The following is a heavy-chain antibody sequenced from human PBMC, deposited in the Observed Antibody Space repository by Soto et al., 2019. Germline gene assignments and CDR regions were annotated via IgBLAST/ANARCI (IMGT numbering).Heavy chain of an antibody. J-gene: IGHJ6*02. CDR3: ARDHSRVGSLNYYYYYCMVV. V-gene: IGHV1-2*04. CDR1: GYTFTGYY. Sequence: GASVKVSCKASGYTFTGYYMHWVRQAPGQGLEWMGWINPNSGGTNYAQKFQGWVTMTRDTSISTAYMELSRLRSDDTAGYYCARDHSRVGSLNYYYYYCMVVSGQTTTVTVSS. D-gene: IGHD1-26*01. CDR2: INPNSGGT.